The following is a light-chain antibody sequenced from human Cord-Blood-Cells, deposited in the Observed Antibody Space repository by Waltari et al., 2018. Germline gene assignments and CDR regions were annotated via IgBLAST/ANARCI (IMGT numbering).Light chain of an antibody. J-gene: IGLJ3*02. CDR1: SSNIGSYY. CDR3: AAWDDSLSGWV. Sequence: QSVLTQPPSASGTPGQRVTISCSGSSSNIGSYYVYWYQQLPGTAPKLLIYRNKPRPSGVPDRFSGSKSGTSASLAISGLRSEDEADYYCAAWDDSLSGWVFGGGTKLTVL. V-gene: IGLV1-47*01. CDR2: RNK.